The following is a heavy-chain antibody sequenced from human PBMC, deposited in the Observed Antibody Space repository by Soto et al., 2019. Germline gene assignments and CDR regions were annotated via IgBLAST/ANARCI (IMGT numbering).Heavy chain of an antibody. V-gene: IGHV4-34*01. Sequence: SETLSLTCAVYGGSFSGYYWSWIRQPPGKGLEWIGEINHSGSTNYNPSLKSRVTISVDTSKNQFSLKLSSVTAADTAVYYCARVAPYVRDYWGQGTLVTVSS. CDR2: INHSGST. CDR1: GGSFSGYY. CDR3: ARVAPYVRDY. D-gene: IGHD2-15*01. J-gene: IGHJ4*02.